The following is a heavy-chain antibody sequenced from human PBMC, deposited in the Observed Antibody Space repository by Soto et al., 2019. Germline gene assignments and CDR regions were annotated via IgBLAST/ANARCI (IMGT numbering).Heavy chain of an antibody. D-gene: IGHD6-13*01. V-gene: IGHV3-15*07. CDR2: IKTKNDGGTT. CDR1: HFTFTNAW. CDR3: VAGAVIRCWYVVDY. Sequence: EVQLVESGGGFVKPGGSLRLSCAASHFTFTNAWMHWVRQAPGKGLEWVGRIKTKNDGGTTDLAAPVKGRFTISRDDSKNTLLLQRSSLKTEDTAMYYWVAGAVIRCWYVVDYWGQGTRATVSS. J-gene: IGHJ4*02.